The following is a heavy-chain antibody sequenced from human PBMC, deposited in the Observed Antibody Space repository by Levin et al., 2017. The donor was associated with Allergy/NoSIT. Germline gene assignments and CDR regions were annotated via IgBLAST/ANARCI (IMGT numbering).Heavy chain of an antibody. CDR3: ARVYTMVRGVIITPLYLDY. Sequence: PGESLKISCAASGFTFSDHYMDWVRQAPGKGLEWVGRTRNKANSYTTEYAASVKGRFTISRDDSKNSLYLQMNSLKTEDTAVYYCARVYTMVRGVIITPLYLDYWGQGTLVTVSS. D-gene: IGHD3-10*01. V-gene: IGHV3-72*01. J-gene: IGHJ4*02. CDR2: TRNKANSYTT. CDR1: GFTFSDHY.